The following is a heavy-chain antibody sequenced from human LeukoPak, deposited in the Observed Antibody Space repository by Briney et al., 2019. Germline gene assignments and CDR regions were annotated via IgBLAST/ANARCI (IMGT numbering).Heavy chain of an antibody. CDR2: IYYSGST. CDR1: GGSIGSGGYY. Sequence: SETLSLTCTVSGGSIGSGGYYWSWIRQHPGKGLEWIGYIYYSGSTYYNPSLKSRVTISVDTSKNQFSLKLSSVTAADTAVYYCARDRWSATRSNDAFDIWGQGTMVTVSS. V-gene: IGHV4-31*03. CDR3: ARDRWSATRSNDAFDI. D-gene: IGHD5-12*01. J-gene: IGHJ3*02.